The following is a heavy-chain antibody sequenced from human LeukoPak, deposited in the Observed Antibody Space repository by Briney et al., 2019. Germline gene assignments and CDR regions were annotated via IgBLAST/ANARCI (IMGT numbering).Heavy chain of an antibody. J-gene: IGHJ4*02. V-gene: IGHV1-2*02. CDR1: GYTFTGYY. CDR3: ARVVRIAVAGTHFDY. Sequence: ASVKVSCKASGYTFTGYYMHWVRQAPGQGLEWMGWINPNSGGTNYAQKFQGRVTMTRDTSISTAYMELSRLRSDDTAVYCCARVVRIAVAGTHFDYWGQGTLVTVSS. D-gene: IGHD6-19*01. CDR2: INPNSGGT.